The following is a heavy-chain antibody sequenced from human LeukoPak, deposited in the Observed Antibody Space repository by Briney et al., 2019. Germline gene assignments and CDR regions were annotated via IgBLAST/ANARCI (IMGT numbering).Heavy chain of an antibody. CDR2: INHSGST. CDR3: ARQLVSFWFDP. V-gene: IGHV4-34*01. Sequence: KPSETLSLTCAVYGGSFSGYYWSWIRQPPGKGLEWIGEINHSGSTNYNPSLKSRVTISVDTSKNQFSLKLSSVTAADTAVYYCARQLVSFWFDPWGQGTLVTVPS. J-gene: IGHJ5*02. CDR1: GGSFSGYY. D-gene: IGHD6-13*01.